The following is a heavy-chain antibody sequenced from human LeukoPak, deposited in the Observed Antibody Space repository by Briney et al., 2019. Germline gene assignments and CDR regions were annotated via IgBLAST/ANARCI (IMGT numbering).Heavy chain of an antibody. CDR1: GFSFVGYW. CDR2: ISYDGSNK. CDR3: VRDRDWGFDY. D-gene: IGHD3/OR15-3a*01. J-gene: IGHJ4*02. V-gene: IGHV3-30*03. Sequence: QTGGSLRLSCAVSGFSFVGYWMTWVRQAPGKGLEWVAVISYDGSNKYYADSVKGRFTISRDNFKNTLSLQMNSLRAEDTAVYYCVRDRDWGFDYWGQGTLVTVSS.